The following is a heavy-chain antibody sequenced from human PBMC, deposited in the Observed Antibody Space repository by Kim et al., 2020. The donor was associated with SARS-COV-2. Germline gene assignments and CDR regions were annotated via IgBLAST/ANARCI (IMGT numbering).Heavy chain of an antibody. Sequence: LQGRVTMTTDTSTSTAYMELRSLRSDDTAVYYCARAPGVVVAATMYYFDYWGQGTLVTVSS. J-gene: IGHJ4*02. CDR3: ARAPGVVVAATMYYFDY. V-gene: IGHV1-18*01. D-gene: IGHD2-15*01.